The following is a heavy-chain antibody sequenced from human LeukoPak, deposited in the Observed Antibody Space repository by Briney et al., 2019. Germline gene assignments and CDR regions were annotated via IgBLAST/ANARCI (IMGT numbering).Heavy chain of an antibody. CDR1: GDTLTELS. J-gene: IGHJ4*02. Sequence: ASVKVSCKLSGDTLTELSMHWVRHRPTKGREWMGSFDPEDDEKIYALNFQGRLTMTEDTSTNTAYMELTSLRSEDTAVYYCATLYYDSSEYYFDYWGQGTLVTVSS. D-gene: IGHD3-22*01. CDR3: ATLYYDSSEYYFDY. CDR2: FDPEDDEK. V-gene: IGHV1-24*01.